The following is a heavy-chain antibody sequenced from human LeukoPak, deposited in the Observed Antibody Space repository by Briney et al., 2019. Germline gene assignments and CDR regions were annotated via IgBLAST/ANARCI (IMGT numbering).Heavy chain of an antibody. D-gene: IGHD5-18*01. CDR2: IYYSGST. Sequence: SETLSLTCTVSGGSISSSSYYWGWIRQPPGKGLEWIGSIYYSGSTYYNPSLKSRVTISVDTSKNQFSLKLSSMTAADTAVYYCARRGYSYGTFDYWGQGTLVTVSS. J-gene: IGHJ4*02. CDR3: ARRGYSYGTFDY. V-gene: IGHV4-39*01. CDR1: GGSISSSSYY.